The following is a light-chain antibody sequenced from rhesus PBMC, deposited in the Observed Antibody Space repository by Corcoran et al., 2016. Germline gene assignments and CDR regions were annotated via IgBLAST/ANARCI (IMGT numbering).Light chain of an antibody. CDR1: QSISSW. Sequence: DIQMTQSPSSLSASVGDTVTITCRASQSISSWLAWYQQQPGKAPKLLIYKASSLQSGVPSRFSGSGSGTDFTLTISSLQSEDFATYYCQQYTSSPWTFGQGTKVEIK. J-gene: IGKJ1*01. CDR2: KAS. V-gene: IGKV1-22*01. CDR3: QQYTSSPWT.